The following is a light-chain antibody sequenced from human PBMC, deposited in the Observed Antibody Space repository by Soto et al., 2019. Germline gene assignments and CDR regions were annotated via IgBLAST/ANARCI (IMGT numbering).Light chain of an antibody. CDR3: QQYYSYPWT. CDR2: AAS. V-gene: IGKV1-39*01. Sequence: DIQMTQSPSSLSASVGDSVTITCRASQSISSYLNWYQQKPGKAPKXLIYAASTLQSGVPSRFSGSGSGTDFTLTISCLQSEDCETYDGQQYYSYPWTFGQGTKVDIK. J-gene: IGKJ1*01. CDR1: QSISSY.